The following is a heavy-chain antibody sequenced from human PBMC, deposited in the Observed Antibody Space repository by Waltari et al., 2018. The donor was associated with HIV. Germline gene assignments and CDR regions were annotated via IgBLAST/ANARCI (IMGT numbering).Heavy chain of an antibody. CDR1: GGSISSYY. J-gene: IGHJ3*02. CDR3: ARFSGSYFDAFDI. V-gene: IGHV4-59*01. CDR2: IYYSGST. Sequence: QVQLQESGPGLVKPSETLSLTCTVSGGSISSYYWSWIRQPPGKGLEWIGYIYYSGSTNYNPSLKSRVTITVDTSKNRFSLKLSSVTAADTAVYYCARFSGSYFDAFDIWGQGTMVTVSS. D-gene: IGHD1-26*01.